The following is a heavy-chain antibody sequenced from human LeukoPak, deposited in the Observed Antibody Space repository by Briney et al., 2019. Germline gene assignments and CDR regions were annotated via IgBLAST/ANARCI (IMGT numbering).Heavy chain of an antibody. D-gene: IGHD5-12*01. V-gene: IGHV3-30*18. Sequence: GRSLRLSCAASGFTFSSYGMHWVRQAPGKGLEWVAVISYDGSNKYYADSVKGRFTISRDNSKNTLYLQMNSLRAEDTAVYYCAKEGATLYYYYYGMDVWGQGTTVTV. CDR2: ISYDGSNK. J-gene: IGHJ6*02. CDR1: GFTFSSYG. CDR3: AKEGATLYYYYYGMDV.